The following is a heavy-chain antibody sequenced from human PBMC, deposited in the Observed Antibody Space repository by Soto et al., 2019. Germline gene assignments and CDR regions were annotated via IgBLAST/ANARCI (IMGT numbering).Heavy chain of an antibody. Sequence: GGSLRLSCAASGFTFSSYAMSWVRLAPGKGLEWVSAISGSGGSTYYVDSVKGRFTISRDNSKNTLYLQMNSLRAEDTAVYYCAKDMGNTAMVLGHYFDYWGQGTLVTVSS. D-gene: IGHD5-18*01. CDR3: AKDMGNTAMVLGHYFDY. J-gene: IGHJ4*02. CDR1: GFTFSSYA. V-gene: IGHV3-23*01. CDR2: ISGSGGST.